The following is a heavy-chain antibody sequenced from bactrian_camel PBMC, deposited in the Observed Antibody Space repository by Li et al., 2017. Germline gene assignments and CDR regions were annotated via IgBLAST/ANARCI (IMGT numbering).Heavy chain of an antibody. Sequence: VQLVESGGGSVQAGGSLRLSCAISGYAATINCIAWFRQAPGKEREGVAAIARGGTMTYADSVKGRFTISKDNAKATLYLQMNSLKPEDTAMYYCAAVRYGVTWYPLCRARSADFDYWGQGTQVTVS. D-gene: IGHD6*01. J-gene: IGHJ6*01. CDR3: AAVRYGVTWYPLCRARSADFDY. V-gene: IGHV3S53*01. CDR2: IARGGTM. CDR1: GYAATINC.